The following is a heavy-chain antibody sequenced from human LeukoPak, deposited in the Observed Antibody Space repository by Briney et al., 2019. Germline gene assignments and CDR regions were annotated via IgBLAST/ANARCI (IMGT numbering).Heavy chain of an antibody. J-gene: IGHJ6*02. V-gene: IGHV4-31*03. CDR3: ASTSDAWNYYYGMDV. CDR2: IYYSGST. D-gene: IGHD1-1*01. Sequence: SETLSLTCTVSGGSISSGGYYWSWIRQPPGKGLEWVGYIYYSGSTFYNPSLKSRITISIDTSKNHFSLNLSSVTAADTAVYYCASTSDAWNYYYGMDVWGQGTTVTVSS. CDR1: GGSISSGGYY.